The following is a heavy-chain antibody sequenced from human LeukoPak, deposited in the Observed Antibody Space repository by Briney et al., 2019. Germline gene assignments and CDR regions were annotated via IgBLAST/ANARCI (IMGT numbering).Heavy chain of an antibody. V-gene: IGHV3-7*03. CDR3: VRGLVGYCSGGAWDGTCFDY. CDR1: GFTFSSYW. CDR2: IKQDGNQK. J-gene: IGHJ4*02. Sequence: GGSLRLSCAASGFTFSSYWMSWVRQAPGKGLEWVAIIKQDGNQKNYVDSVKGRFTISRDNAKNSLYLQMNSLRAEDTAVYYCVRGLVGYCSGGAWDGTCFDYWGQGTLVSVS. D-gene: IGHD2-15*01.